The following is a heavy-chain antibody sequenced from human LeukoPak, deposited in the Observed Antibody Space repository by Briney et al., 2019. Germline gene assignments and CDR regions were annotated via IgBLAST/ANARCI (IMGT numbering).Heavy chain of an antibody. CDR3: ASQNQSPPGAFDI. CDR1: GGTFSSYA. J-gene: IGHJ3*02. CDR2: IIPIFGTA. V-gene: IGHV1-69*13. Sequence: GASVKVSCKASGGTFSSYAISWVRQAPGQGLEWMGGIIPIFGTANYAQKFQGRVTITADESASTAYMELSSLRSEDTAVYYCASQNQSPPGAFDIWGQGTMVTVSS. D-gene: IGHD1-14*01.